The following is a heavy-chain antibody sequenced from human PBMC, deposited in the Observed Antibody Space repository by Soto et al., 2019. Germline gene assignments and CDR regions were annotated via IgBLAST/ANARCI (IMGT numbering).Heavy chain of an antibody. CDR2: INHSGST. J-gene: IGHJ6*02. D-gene: IGHD1-1*01. CDR1: GGSFSGYY. Sequence: SETLSLTCAVYGGSFSGYYWSWIRQPPGKGLEWIGEINHSGSTNYNPSLKSRVTISVNTSKNQFPLKQSSVTAADTAVYYCARLVQLERRHYYYYGMDVWGQGTTVTVTS. V-gene: IGHV4-34*01. CDR3: ARLVQLERRHYYYYGMDV.